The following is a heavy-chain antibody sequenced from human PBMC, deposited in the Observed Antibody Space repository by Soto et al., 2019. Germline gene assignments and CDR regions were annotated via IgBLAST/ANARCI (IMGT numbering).Heavy chain of an antibody. CDR2: INPNSGGT. Sequence: WVRQAPGQGLEWMGWINPNSGGTNYTQKFQGRVTMTRDTSISTAYMELSRLRSDDTAVYYCAREQQLVGNDYWGQGTLVTVSS. CDR3: AREQQLVGNDY. D-gene: IGHD6-13*01. J-gene: IGHJ4*02. V-gene: IGHV1-2*02.